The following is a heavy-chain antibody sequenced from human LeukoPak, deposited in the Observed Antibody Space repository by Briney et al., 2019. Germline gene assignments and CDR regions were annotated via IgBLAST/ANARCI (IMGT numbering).Heavy chain of an antibody. J-gene: IGHJ4*02. CDR1: GFTFSSYS. CDR2: MSSSSSSI. D-gene: IGHD3-22*01. Sequence: PGGSLRLSCAASGFTFSSYSMNWVRQAPGKGLEWVSYMSSSSSSIYYADSVKGRFTISRDYAKNSLYLQMNSLRAEDTAVYYCARDGGDSSGYWFDYWGQGTLVTVSS. V-gene: IGHV3-48*01. CDR3: ARDGGDSSGYWFDY.